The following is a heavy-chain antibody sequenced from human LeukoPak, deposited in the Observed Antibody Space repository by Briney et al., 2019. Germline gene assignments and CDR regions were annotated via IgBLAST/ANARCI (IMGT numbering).Heavy chain of an antibody. D-gene: IGHD3-22*01. CDR1: GFTFDDYA. V-gene: IGHV3-9*01. J-gene: IGHJ3*02. CDR2: ISWNSGSI. CDR3: AKDMGWTYYYDSSGPSYTFDI. Sequence: GGSLRLSCAASGFTFDDYAMHWVRQAPGKGLEWVSGISWNSGSIGYADSVKGRFTISRDNAKNSLYLQMNSLRAEDTALYYCAKDMGWTYYYDSSGPSYTFDIWGQGTMVTVSS.